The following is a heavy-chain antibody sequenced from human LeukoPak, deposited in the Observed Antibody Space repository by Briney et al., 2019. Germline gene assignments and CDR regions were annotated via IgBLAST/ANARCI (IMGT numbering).Heavy chain of an antibody. J-gene: IGHJ6*02. CDR3: ARSQILGYCTNGVCSSMDV. D-gene: IGHD2-8*01. CDR2: INPSGGST. V-gene: IGHV1-46*01. CDR1: GYTFTSYY. Sequence: GASVTVSCKASGYTFTSYYMHWVRQAPGQGLEWMGIINPSGGSTSYAQKFQGRVTMTRDTSTSTVYMELSSLRSEDTAVYYCARSQILGYCTNGVCSSMDVWGQGTTVTVSS.